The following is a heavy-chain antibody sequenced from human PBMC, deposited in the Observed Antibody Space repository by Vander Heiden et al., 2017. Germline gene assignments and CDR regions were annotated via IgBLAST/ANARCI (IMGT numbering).Heavy chain of an antibody. CDR3: AEFYYYYGMDV. V-gene: IGHV4-34*01. CDR2: INHSGST. Sequence: QVQLQQWGAALSKPSETLSLTCAVYGGSFSGYCWGWIRQPPGKGLEWIGEINHSGSTNYNPTLKSRVTISVDTSKNQFSLKLSSVTAADTAVYYCAEFYYYYGMDVWGQGTTVTVSS. J-gene: IGHJ6*02. CDR1: GGSFSGYC.